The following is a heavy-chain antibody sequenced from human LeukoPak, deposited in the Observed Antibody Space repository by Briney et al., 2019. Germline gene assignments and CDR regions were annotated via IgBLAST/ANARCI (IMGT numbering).Heavy chain of an antibody. V-gene: IGHV4-38-2*01. J-gene: IGHJ4*02. Sequence: SETLSLTSAVSGYSISSGYYWGWIRQPPGKGLEWIGSIYHSGSTYYNPSLKSRVTISVDTSKNQFSLKLSSVTAADTAVYYCAKINSSGWQKSFDYWGQGTLVTVSS. CDR3: AKINSSGWQKSFDY. CDR1: GYSISSGYY. D-gene: IGHD6-19*01. CDR2: IYHSGST.